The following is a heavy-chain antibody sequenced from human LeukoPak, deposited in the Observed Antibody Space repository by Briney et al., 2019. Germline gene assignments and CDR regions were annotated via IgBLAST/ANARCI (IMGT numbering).Heavy chain of an antibody. J-gene: IGHJ6*03. CDR1: GESFSGYY. CDR2: INHSGRA. V-gene: IGHV4-34*01. Sequence: SETLSLTCAVYGESFSGYYWTWVRQPPGKGLEWIGDINHSGRATYNPSLKSRVIISVDTSKNLFSLNLTSVTAADTAVYYCTRPWQRRYYMDVWGKGTTVAVSS. CDR3: TRPWQRRYYMDV.